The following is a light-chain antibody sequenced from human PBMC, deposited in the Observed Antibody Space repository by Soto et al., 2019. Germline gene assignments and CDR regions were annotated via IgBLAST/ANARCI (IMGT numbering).Light chain of an antibody. Sequence: STSVGDRVTITCRASQSISSWLAWYQQKPGKAPKLLIYKASSLESGVPTRFSGSGSGTDFTLTISSLQREDFATYYCQQSYSSWWTFGQGTKVDIK. J-gene: IGKJ1*01. CDR2: KAS. CDR3: QQSYSSWWT. CDR1: QSISSW. V-gene: IGKV1-5*03.